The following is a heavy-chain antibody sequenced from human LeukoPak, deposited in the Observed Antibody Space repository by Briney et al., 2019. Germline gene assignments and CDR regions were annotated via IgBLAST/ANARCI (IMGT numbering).Heavy chain of an antibody. Sequence: SQTLSLTCAISGDSVSSNSAAWNWIRQSPSRGLEWLGRTYYRSKWYNDYAVSVKSRITINPDTSQNQFSLQLNSVTPEDTAVYYCARLIGYCSGGSCYYGFDPWGQGTLVTVSS. V-gene: IGHV6-1*01. CDR1: GDSVSSNSAA. CDR3: ARLIGYCSGGSCYYGFDP. J-gene: IGHJ5*02. CDR2: TYYRSKWYN. D-gene: IGHD2-15*01.